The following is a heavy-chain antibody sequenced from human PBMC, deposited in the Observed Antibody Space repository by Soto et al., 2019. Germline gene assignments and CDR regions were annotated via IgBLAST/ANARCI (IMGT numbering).Heavy chain of an antibody. V-gene: IGHV3-53*01. CDR1: GFTVSSNY. J-gene: IGHJ6*02. Sequence: GGSLRLSCAASGFTVSSNYMSWVRQAPGKGLEWVSVIYSGGSTYYADSVKGRFTISRDNSKNTLYLQMNSLRAEDTAVYYCGTSLNYYGMDVWGQGPTVTVSS. CDR3: GTSLNYYGMDV. CDR2: IYSGGST.